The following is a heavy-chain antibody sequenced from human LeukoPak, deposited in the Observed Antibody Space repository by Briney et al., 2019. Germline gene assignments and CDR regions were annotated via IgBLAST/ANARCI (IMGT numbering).Heavy chain of an antibody. CDR2: IDSDGGDK. V-gene: IGHV3-7*01. D-gene: IGHD2-8*02. CDR1: DFTLSPYW. Sequence: GSLRLSCAASDFTLSPYWMTWVRQAPGRGLEWVANIDSDGGDKYFGDSVKGRFSISRDNAENSLFLQMNNLRVEDSAVYYCARGGSGSSKYWVFWGQGTLVTVSS. J-gene: IGHJ4*02. CDR3: ARGGSGSSKYWVF.